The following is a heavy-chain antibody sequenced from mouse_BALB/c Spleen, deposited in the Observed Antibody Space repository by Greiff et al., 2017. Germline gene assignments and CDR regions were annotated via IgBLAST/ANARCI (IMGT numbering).Heavy chain of an antibody. D-gene: IGHD1-1*01. V-gene: IGHV1S127*01. J-gene: IGHJ1*01. CDR1: GYSFTSYW. CDR2: IDPSDSET. Sequence: VQLMESGPQLVRPGASVKISFKASGYSFTSYWMHWVKQRPGQGLEWIGMIDPSDSETRLNQKFKDKATLTVDTSSSTAYMQLSSPTSEDSAVYYCARRGAITTVVAWYFDVWGEGTTVTVSS. CDR3: ARRGAITTVVAWYFDV.